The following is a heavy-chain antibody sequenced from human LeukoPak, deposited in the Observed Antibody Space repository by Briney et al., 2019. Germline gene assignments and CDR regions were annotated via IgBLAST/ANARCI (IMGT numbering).Heavy chain of an antibody. V-gene: IGHV4-39*01. Sequence: SETLSLTCTVSGGSISTSSYYWGWVRQPPGKGLEWIGNIFYSGSTYYSPSLKSRVTISLDTSKNQFSLKLSSVTAADTAVYYCARRGYYDSRGWFDPWGQGTLVTVSS. CDR3: ARRGYYDSRGWFDP. CDR1: GGSISTSSYY. CDR2: IFYSGST. D-gene: IGHD3-22*01. J-gene: IGHJ5*02.